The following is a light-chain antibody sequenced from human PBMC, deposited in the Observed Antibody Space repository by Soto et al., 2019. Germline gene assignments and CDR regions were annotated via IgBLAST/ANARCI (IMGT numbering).Light chain of an antibody. V-gene: IGKV3-20*01. Sequence: EIVLTQSPGTLSLSPGERATLSCRASQSVSSSYLAWYQQKPGQAPRLLLCGASSRATGIPDRFSGSGSGTYFTRTISRLEPADFAVYYGHEYYSSPHTFGGGTKVEIK. CDR1: QSVSSSY. J-gene: IGKJ4*01. CDR2: GAS. CDR3: HEYYSSPHT.